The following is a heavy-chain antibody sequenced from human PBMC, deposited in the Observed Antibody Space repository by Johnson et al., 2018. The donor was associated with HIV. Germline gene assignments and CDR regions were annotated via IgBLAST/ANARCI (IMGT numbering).Heavy chain of an antibody. CDR2: ISYDGGNK. CDR1: GFTFSSYA. CDR3: TRDKGGGSDALDI. V-gene: IGHV3-30*04. J-gene: IGHJ3*02. D-gene: IGHD2-15*01. Sequence: QVQLVESGGGVFQPGRSLRLSCAASGFTFSSYAMHWVRQVPGKGLEWVATISYDGGNKYYADSVKGRFTISRDNSKNTLYLQMNSLRAEDTAVHYCTRDKGGGSDALDIWGQGTMVTVSS.